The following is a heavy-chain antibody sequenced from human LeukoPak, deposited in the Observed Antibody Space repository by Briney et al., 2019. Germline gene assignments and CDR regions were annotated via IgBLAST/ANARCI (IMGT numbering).Heavy chain of an antibody. Sequence: RGCLKLSCAASGFTFSSYAMSWVRQAPGKGLEWVSAISGSGGSTYYADSVKGRFTISRDNSKNTLYLQMNSLRAEDTAVYYCARSPRYGSGSFPFFFDYWGQGTLVTVSS. V-gene: IGHV3-23*01. D-gene: IGHD3-10*01. CDR3: ARSPRYGSGSFPFFFDY. CDR1: GFTFSSYA. J-gene: IGHJ4*02. CDR2: ISGSGGST.